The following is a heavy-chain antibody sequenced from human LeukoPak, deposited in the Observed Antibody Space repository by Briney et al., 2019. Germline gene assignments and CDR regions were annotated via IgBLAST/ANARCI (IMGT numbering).Heavy chain of an antibody. CDR1: GGSISSYY. J-gene: IGHJ4*02. CDR2: IYYSGST. CDR3: ASRDSSGYLDY. Sequence: PSETLSLTCTVSGGSISSYYWSWIRQPPGKGLEWIGYIYYSGSTNYNPSLKSRVTISVDTSKNQFSLKLSSVTAADTAVYYCASRDSSGYLDYWGQGTLVTVSS. D-gene: IGHD3-22*01. V-gene: IGHV4-59*12.